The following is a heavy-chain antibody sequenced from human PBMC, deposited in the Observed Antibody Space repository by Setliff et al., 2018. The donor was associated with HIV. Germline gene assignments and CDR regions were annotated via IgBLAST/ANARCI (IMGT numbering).Heavy chain of an antibody. J-gene: IGHJ4*02. D-gene: IGHD6-13*01. V-gene: IGHV1-3*03. CDR1: GYTFTSYA. CDR3: ARDKGIREAASLDY. CDR2: INTGQGNT. Sequence: ASVKVSCKASGYTFTSYAIHWVRQAPGQRLEWMGWINTGQGNTKYSQEFQGRVTITRDTSATTAYMELSSLRSEDMAVYYCARDKGIREAASLDYWGQGSLVTVSS.